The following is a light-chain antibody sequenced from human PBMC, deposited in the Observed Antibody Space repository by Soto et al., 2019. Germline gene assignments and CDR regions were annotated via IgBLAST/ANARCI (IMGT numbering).Light chain of an antibody. J-gene: IGLJ2*01. CDR3: CSYAGSSTVV. CDR2: EGS. Sequence: QSVLTQPASVSGSPGQSITISCTGTSSNIGSYSLVSWYQQHPGKAPKVMIYEGSKRPSGVSNRFSGSRSGNTASLTISGLQAEDEADYYCCSYAGSSTVVFGGGTKLTVL. CDR1: SSNIGSYSL. V-gene: IGLV2-23*01.